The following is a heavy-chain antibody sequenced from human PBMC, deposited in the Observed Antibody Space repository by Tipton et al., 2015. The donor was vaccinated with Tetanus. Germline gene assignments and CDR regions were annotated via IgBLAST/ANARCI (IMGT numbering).Heavy chain of an antibody. CDR3: ARAPYRNQNQVWYFDY. V-gene: IGHV3-7*01. J-gene: IGHJ4*02. Sequence: VQLVQSGGGLVQPGGSLRLSCAASGFNFGTFWMTWVRQTPGKGLEGVAKIKYDGSEEYYVDSVKGRFTISRDNAKNSLYLQMNSLRAEDTAVYYCARAPYRNQNQVWYFDYWGQGALVTVSS. CDR1: GFNFGTFW. CDR2: IKYDGSEE. D-gene: IGHD1-14*01.